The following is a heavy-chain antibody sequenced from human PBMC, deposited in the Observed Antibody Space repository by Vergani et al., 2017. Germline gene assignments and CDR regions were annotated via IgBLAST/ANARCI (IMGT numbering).Heavy chain of an antibody. CDR2: INPSGGHT. D-gene: IGHD3-9*01. J-gene: IGHJ4*02. CDR1: GYTFSNYY. CDR3: ARGDYGILTGYRY. Sequence: QVQVVQSGAEVKKSGASVKVSCKTSGYTFSNYYMHWVRQAPGQGLEWMGIINPSGGHTNYAHKFQGRVTMTRDTSTSTIYMEQSSLRSEDTAIYYFARGDYGILTGYRYWGQGTLVTVSA. V-gene: IGHV1-46*03.